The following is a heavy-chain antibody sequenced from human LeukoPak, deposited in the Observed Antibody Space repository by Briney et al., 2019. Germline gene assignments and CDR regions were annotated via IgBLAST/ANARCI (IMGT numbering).Heavy chain of an antibody. J-gene: IGHJ4*02. CDR2: INHSGST. CDR3: ARGRAPADVDTAMVTGKSFDY. D-gene: IGHD5-18*01. CDR1: GGSFSGYY. V-gene: IGHV4-34*01. Sequence: SETLSLTCAVYGGSFSGYYWSWIRQPPGKGLEWIGEINHSGSTNYNPSLKSRVTISVDTSKNQFSLMLSSVTAADTAVYYCARGRAPADVDTAMVTGKSFDYWGQGTLVTVSS.